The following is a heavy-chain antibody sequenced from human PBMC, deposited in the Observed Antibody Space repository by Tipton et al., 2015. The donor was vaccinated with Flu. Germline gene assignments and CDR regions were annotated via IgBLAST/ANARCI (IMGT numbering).Heavy chain of an antibody. V-gene: IGHV1-2*02. D-gene: IGHD4-17*01. CDR1: GYTFTDYY. Sequence: QLVQSGAEVKKPGASVKVSCKASGYTFTDYYIHWVRQAPGQGLEWMGWINPNTGVTNYAQKFQGRVTMTKDTSISTAYMDLSRLRSDDTAVYYCARDTGPAYGVYHLDGWGQGTLVTVSS. CDR2: INPNTGVT. CDR3: ARDTGPAYGVYHLDG. J-gene: IGHJ4*02.